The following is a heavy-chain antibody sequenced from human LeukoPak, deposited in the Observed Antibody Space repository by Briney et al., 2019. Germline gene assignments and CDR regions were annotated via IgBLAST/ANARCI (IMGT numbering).Heavy chain of an antibody. CDR2: ISSGSNTI. Sequence: QTGGSLRLSCAASGFTFSSYSMNWARQAPGKGLEWVSYISSGSNTIYYADSVKGRFTISRDNAKNSLYLQMNSLRYEDTAVYYCARGKIYIDYWGQGTLVTVSS. V-gene: IGHV3-48*02. CDR3: ARGKIYIDY. CDR1: GFTFSSYS. J-gene: IGHJ4*02.